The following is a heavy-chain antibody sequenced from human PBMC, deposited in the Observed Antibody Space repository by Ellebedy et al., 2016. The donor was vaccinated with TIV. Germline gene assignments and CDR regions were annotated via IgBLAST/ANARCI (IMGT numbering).Heavy chain of an antibody. J-gene: IGHJ3*01. Sequence: GGSLRLSXAASGFSVSSNDMSWVRQAPGKGLELVSLLYGGGASYYADSVKGRFTISTDNSKKTLYLQMSGLGAEDTAVYYCVTRHNGPFDFWGQGPMVTVSS. CDR1: GFSVSSND. CDR3: VTRHNGPFDF. V-gene: IGHV3-53*01. D-gene: IGHD2-8*01. CDR2: LYGGGAS.